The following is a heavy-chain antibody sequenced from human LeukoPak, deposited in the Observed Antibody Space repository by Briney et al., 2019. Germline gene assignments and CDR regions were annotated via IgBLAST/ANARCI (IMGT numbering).Heavy chain of an antibody. J-gene: IGHJ6*02. CDR2: IYPGDSDT. Sequence: GESLKISCKGSGYSFTSYWIGWVRQMPGKGLEWMGIIYPGDSDTRYSPSFQGQVTISADKSISTAYLRWSSLKASDTAMYYCARHSPISTRHYYGMDVWGQGTTVTVSS. CDR1: GYSFTSYW. D-gene: IGHD2/OR15-2a*01. CDR3: ARHSPISTRHYYGMDV. V-gene: IGHV5-51*01.